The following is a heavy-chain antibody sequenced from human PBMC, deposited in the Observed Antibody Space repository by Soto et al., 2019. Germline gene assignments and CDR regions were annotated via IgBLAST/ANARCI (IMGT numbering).Heavy chain of an antibody. V-gene: IGHV3-30-3*01. CDR2: ISYDGSNK. J-gene: IGHJ4*02. CDR1: GFTFSSYA. D-gene: IGHD3-9*01. Sequence: QVQLVESGGGVVQPGRSLRLSCAASGFTFSSYAMHWVRQAPGKGLEWVAVISYDGSNKYYADSVKGRFTISRDNSKNTLDLQMNSVRAEDTAVYYCARDGTRYFDWLSGFDYWGQGTLVTVSS. CDR3: ARDGTRYFDWLSGFDY.